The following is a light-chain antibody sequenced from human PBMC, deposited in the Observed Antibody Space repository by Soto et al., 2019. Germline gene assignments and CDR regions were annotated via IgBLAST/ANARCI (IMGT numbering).Light chain of an antibody. J-gene: IGKJ1*01. Sequence: EIAVTRSPATLSVSPVERATLSCRASQSVRSNLAWYKQKPGQAPRLLIYGASIRATGIPARLSGSGSGTEFTLTISSLPPEDFAVYYCQQDYNLGTFGHGTKVDIK. CDR3: QQDYNLGT. CDR1: QSVRSN. V-gene: IGKV3D-15*01. CDR2: GAS.